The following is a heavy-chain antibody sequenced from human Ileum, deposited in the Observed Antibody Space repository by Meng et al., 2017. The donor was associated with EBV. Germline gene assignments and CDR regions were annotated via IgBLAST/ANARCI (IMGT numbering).Heavy chain of an antibody. CDR3: ARPGYCSGGSCYLGHAEYFQY. Sequence: VQLVASGAEVKKPGASVKVSCKASGYTFTSYGISWVRQAPGQGLEWMGWISADSGNTNYAQKLQGRVTMTTDTSTSTAYMELRSLRSDDTAVYYCARPGYCSGGSCYLGHAEYFQYWGQGTLVTVSS. J-gene: IGHJ1*01. V-gene: IGHV1-18*01. CDR1: GYTFTSYG. D-gene: IGHD2-15*01. CDR2: ISADSGNT.